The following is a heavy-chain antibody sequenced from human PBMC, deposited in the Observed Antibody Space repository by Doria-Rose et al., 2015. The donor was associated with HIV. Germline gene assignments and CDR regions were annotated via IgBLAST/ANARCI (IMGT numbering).Heavy chain of an antibody. J-gene: IGHJ4*02. D-gene: IGHD6-13*01. V-gene: IGHV2-26*01. CDR2: IFSDGER. CDR3: ARIKSSRWYHKYYFDF. CDR1: GVSLSSPGMG. Sequence: QITLKESGPVLVKPTETLTLTCTVSGVSLSSPGMGVSWIRQPPGKALEWLANIFSDGERSYKTSLQSRLTISRRTSKSQVVLTMTDMDHVYTATYYCARIKSSRWYHKYYFDFWGQGTLVIVSA.